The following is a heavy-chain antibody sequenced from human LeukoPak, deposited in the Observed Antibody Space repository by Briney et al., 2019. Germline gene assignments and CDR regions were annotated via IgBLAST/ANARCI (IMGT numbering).Heavy chain of an antibody. V-gene: IGHV3-48*03. CDR3: ARDPLRVAGTGRYFDL. CDR1: GFTFSSYE. D-gene: IGHD1-14*01. Sequence: GGSLRLSCAAFGFTFSSYEMNWVRQAPGKGLEWVSYSNDSGSTMYYADSVKGRFTISRDNAKNSLYLQMNSQRVEDTAVYYCARDPLRVAGTGRYFDLWGRGTLVTVSS. J-gene: IGHJ2*01. CDR2: SNDSGSTM.